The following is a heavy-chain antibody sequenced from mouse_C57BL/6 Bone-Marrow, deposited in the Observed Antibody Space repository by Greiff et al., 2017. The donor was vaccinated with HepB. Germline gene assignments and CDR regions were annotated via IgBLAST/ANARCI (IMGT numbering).Heavy chain of an antibody. D-gene: IGHD1-1*01. V-gene: IGHV1-69*01. CDR3: ALDGSSYEAWFAY. Sequence: QVQLQQPGAELVMPGASVKLTCKASGYTFTSYWMHWVKQRPGQGLEWIGEIDPSDSYTNYNQKFKGKSTLTVDKSSSTAYMQLSSLTSEDSAVYYCALDGSSYEAWFAYWGQGTLVTVSA. CDR1: GYTFTSYW. J-gene: IGHJ3*01. CDR2: IDPSDSYT.